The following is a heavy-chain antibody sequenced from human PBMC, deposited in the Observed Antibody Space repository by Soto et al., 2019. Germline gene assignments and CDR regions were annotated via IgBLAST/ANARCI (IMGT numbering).Heavy chain of an antibody. V-gene: IGHV5-10-1*01. J-gene: IGHJ4*02. CDR1: GYTFTCHW. CDR3: TRYAGYDSSLDY. D-gene: IGHD5-12*01. Sequence: ESPKTPLQGSGYTFTCHWISLVRQIPGKGLEVMGRIDPSYSYTDYSPTVQGHVTMSTDKSINTAYLQWSSLQGSDTAVYYCTRYAGYDSSLDYWGQGTLVTVSS. CDR2: IDPSYSYT.